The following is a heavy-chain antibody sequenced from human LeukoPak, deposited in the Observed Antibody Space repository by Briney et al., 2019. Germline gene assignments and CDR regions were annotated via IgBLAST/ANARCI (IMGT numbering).Heavy chain of an antibody. D-gene: IGHD6-6*01. CDR3: ARDRRDSIPSRPGAFDY. V-gene: IGHV3-21*06. J-gene: IGHJ4*02. CDR2: ISSTGGHI. CDR1: GFTVSSNY. Sequence: PGGSLRLSCAASGFTVSSNYMSWVRQAPGKGPEWVSYISSTGGHIYYADSVKGRFTISRDNARNSLYLQMNSLRAEDTAVYYCARDRRDSIPSRPGAFDYWGQGTPVTVSS.